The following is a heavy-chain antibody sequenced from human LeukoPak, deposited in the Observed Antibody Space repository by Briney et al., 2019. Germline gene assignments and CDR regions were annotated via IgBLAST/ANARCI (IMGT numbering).Heavy chain of an antibody. V-gene: IGHV3-53*01. CDR3: VRDLYYYDSGSD. J-gene: IGHJ4*02. CDR1: GFAVSSSY. CDR2: IYVGEST. Sequence: GGSLRLSCSASGFAVSSSYMSWDRQSPGKGLEWVSVIYVGESTYYADSVKGRFTISRDNSNNTVYLQMNSLKAEDTAVYYCVRDLYYYDSGSDWGQGTPVTVSS. D-gene: IGHD3-10*01.